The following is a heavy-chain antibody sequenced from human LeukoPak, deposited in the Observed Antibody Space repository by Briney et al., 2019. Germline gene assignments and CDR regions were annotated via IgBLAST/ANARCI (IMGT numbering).Heavy chain of an antibody. CDR3: ARNIEYSSPVNYYYGMDV. Sequence: ASVKVSCKASGGTFSSYAISWVRQAPGQGLEWMGRIIPILGIANYAQKFQGRVTITADKSTSTAYMELSSLRSEDTAVYYSARNIEYSSPVNYYYGMDVWGQGTTVTVSS. J-gene: IGHJ6*02. CDR1: GGTFSSYA. CDR2: IIPILGIA. D-gene: IGHD6-6*01. V-gene: IGHV1-69*04.